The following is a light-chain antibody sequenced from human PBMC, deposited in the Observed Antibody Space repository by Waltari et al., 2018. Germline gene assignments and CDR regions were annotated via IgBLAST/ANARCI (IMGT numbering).Light chain of an antibody. CDR1: SSNIGSNY. V-gene: IGLV1-47*01. CDR2: RNT. CDR3: ATWDDSLSGYV. Sequence: QSVLTQPPSESGAPGQWVTISCSGRSSNIGSNYVYWYQQLPETAPKLLIYRNTQRPSEIPDRFSGSKSGTSASLALSGLRSEDEADYYCATWDDSLSGYVFGPGTKVTVL. J-gene: IGLJ1*01.